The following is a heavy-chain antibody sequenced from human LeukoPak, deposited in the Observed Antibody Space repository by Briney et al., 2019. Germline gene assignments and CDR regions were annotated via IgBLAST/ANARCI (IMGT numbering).Heavy chain of an antibody. CDR2: ISGNGHQT. J-gene: IGHJ4*02. D-gene: IGHD3-22*01. V-gene: IGHV3-23*01. CDR1: GFSFCRFA. CDR3: AKDATYYDSSGYLIPFDY. Sequence: GGSRRLSCSASGFSFCRFAMTWVRQLPGRGLEWVSSISGNGHQTYYADSVKGRFSVSRDNSKNILYLQMDSLRADDSALYYCAKDATYYDSSGYLIPFDYWGQGTLVTVSS.